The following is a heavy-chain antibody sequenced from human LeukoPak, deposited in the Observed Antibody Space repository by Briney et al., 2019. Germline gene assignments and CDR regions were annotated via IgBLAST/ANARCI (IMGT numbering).Heavy chain of an antibody. CDR2: IYTSGST. CDR1: GGSISSGSYY. D-gene: IGHD4-23*01. J-gene: IGHJ4*02. CDR3: ARGNDYGGNFPFDY. Sequence: SETLSLTCTVSGGSISSGSYYWSWIRQPAGKELEWIGRIYTSGSTNYNPSLKSRVTISVDTSKNQFSLKLSSVTAADTAVYYCARGNDYGGNFPFDYWGQGTLVTVSS. V-gene: IGHV4-61*02.